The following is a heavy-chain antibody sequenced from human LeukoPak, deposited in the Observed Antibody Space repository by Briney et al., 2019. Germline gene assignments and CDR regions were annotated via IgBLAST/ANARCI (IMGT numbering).Heavy chain of an antibody. J-gene: IGHJ4*02. V-gene: IGHV4-31*03. CDR2: IYYSGST. D-gene: IGHD5-18*01. Sequence: QTLSLTCTVSGGSISSGGYYWSWIRQHPGKGLEWIGYIYYSGSTYYNPSLKSRVTISVDTSKNQFSLKLSSVTAADTAVYYCATVDTAMPYYFDYWGQGTLVTVSS. CDR3: ATVDTAMPYYFDY. CDR1: GGSISSGGYY.